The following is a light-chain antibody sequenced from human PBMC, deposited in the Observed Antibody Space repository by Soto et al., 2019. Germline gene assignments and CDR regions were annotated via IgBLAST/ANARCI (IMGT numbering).Light chain of an antibody. CDR2: GAS. V-gene: IGKV3-15*01. CDR3: QQRSNWPPT. CDR1: QSVSSN. J-gene: IGKJ1*01. Sequence: EIVMTQSPATLSVSPGVRATLSCRASQSVSSNLAWYQQKPGQAPRLLIYGASTRATGIPARFSGSGSGTEFTLTFSSLEPEDFAVYYCQQRSNWPPTFGQGTKV.